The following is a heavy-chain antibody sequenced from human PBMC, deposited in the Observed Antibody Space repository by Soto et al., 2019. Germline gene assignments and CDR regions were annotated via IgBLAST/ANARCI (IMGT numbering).Heavy chain of an antibody. CDR3: ARETRLGYCSSTSCFYYYYMDV. D-gene: IGHD2-2*01. J-gene: IGHJ6*03. CDR1: GFTFSSYW. CDR2: INSDGSST. Sequence: GGSLRLSCAASGFTFSSYWMHWVRQAPGKGLVWDSRINSDGSSTSYADSVKGRFTISRDNAKNTLYLQMNSLRAEDTAVYYCARETRLGYCSSTSCFYYYYMDVWGKGTTVTVSS. V-gene: IGHV3-74*01.